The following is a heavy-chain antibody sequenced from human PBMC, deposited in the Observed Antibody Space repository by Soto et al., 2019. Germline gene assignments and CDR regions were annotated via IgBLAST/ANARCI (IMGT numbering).Heavy chain of an antibody. CDR2: INPSGGST. J-gene: IGHJ5*02. CDR1: GYTFTSYY. V-gene: IGHV1-46*03. Sequence: QVQLVQSGAEVKKPGASVKVSCKASGYTFTSYYMHWVRQAPGQGLEWMGIINPSGGSTSYAQKFQGRVTMTRDTSTSTVYMELSSLRSEDTAVYYCARVYPSDTRYGYVGNNWFDPWSQGTLVTVSS. D-gene: IGHD5-18*01. CDR3: ARVYPSDTRYGYVGNNWFDP.